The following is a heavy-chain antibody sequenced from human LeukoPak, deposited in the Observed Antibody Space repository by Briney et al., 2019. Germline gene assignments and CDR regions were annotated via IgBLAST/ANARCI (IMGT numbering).Heavy chain of an antibody. CDR2: IQYDGSNK. Sequence: GGSLRLSCAASGFTFSSYAMHWVRQAPGKGLEWVAFIQYDGSNKYYADSVKGRFTISGDNSKNTLYLQMNSLRAEDTAVYYCAKDGGDPIPFDYWGQGTLVTVSS. V-gene: IGHV3-30*02. CDR1: GFTFSSYA. D-gene: IGHD2-21*02. CDR3: AKDGGDPIPFDY. J-gene: IGHJ4*02.